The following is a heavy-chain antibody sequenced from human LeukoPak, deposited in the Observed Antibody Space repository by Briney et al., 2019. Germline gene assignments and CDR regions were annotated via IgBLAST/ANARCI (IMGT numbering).Heavy chain of an antibody. CDR3: TSLSSVQLERHRLERKKYYYYMDV. Sequence: GGSLRLXCAASGFTFSGSAMHWVRQASGKGLEWVGRIRSKANSCATAYAASVKGRFTISRDDSKNTAYLQMNSLKPEDTAVYYCTSLSSVQLERHRLERKKYYYYMDVWGKGTTVTVSS. CDR2: IRSKANSCAT. J-gene: IGHJ6*03. CDR1: GFTFSGSA. D-gene: IGHD1-1*01. V-gene: IGHV3-73*01.